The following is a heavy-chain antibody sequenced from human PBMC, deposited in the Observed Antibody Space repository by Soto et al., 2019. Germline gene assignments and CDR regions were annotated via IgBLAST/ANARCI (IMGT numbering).Heavy chain of an antibody. V-gene: IGHV4-30-2*01. CDR3: ARSAFYGDYRVGFDY. D-gene: IGHD4-17*01. CDR2: IYHSGST. CDR1: GGSISSGGYS. Sequence: QLQLQESGSGLVKPSQTLSLTCAVSGGSISSGGYSWSWIRQPPGKGLEWIGYIYHSGSTYYNPSLKSRVTLSVDRSKHQFSLKLSSVAAADTAVYYCARSAFYGDYRVGFDYWGQGTLVTVSS. J-gene: IGHJ4*02.